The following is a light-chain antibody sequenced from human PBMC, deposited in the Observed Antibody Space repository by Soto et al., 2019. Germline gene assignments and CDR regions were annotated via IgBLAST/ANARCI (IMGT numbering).Light chain of an antibody. J-gene: IGKJ4*01. CDR2: AAS. CDR1: QGISNY. V-gene: IGKV1-27*01. Sequence: DIQMTQSPSSLSASVGDRVTITCRASQGISNYLAWFQQKPGKVPKLLIYAASTSQSGVPSRFSGSGAGKDFTLTISSLQPEDVATYYCQKYNSPPLTFGGGTKVEIK. CDR3: QKYNSPPLT.